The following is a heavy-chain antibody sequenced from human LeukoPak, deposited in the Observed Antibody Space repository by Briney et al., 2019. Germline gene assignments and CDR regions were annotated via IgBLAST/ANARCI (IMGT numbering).Heavy chain of an antibody. CDR2: ISSSGSTI. D-gene: IGHD3-10*01. V-gene: IGHV3-11*01. CDR3: ARDSNYYGSGHFDY. CDR1: GFTFSDYY. J-gene: IGHJ4*02. Sequence: GGSLRLSCAASGFTFSDYYMSWVRQAPGKGLEWVSYISSSGSTIYYADPVKGRFTISRDNAKNSLYLQMNSLRAEDTAVYYCARDSNYYGSGHFDYWGQETLVTVSS.